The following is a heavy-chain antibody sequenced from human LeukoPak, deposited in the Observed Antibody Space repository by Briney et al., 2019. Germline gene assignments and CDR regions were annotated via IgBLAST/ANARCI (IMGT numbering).Heavy chain of an antibody. CDR1: GGSISSYY. D-gene: IGHD5-12*01. CDR3: ARRGGTVVGDTGYHYWYFDN. J-gene: IGHJ4*02. CDR2: ISDSGST. V-gene: IGHV4-59*08. Sequence: SETLSLTCTVSGGSISSYYWGRVRQFPGKGLEGIGYISDSGSTNYSPSLESRVTISVDTSKNKFFLILSSVTAADTAVYYCARRGGTVVGDTGYHYWYFDNWGQGTLVTVSS.